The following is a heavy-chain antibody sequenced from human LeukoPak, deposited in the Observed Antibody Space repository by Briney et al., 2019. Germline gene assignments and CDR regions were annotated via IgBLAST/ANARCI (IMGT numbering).Heavy chain of an antibody. Sequence: SQTLSLTCTVSGGSISSGSYYWSWIRQPPGKGLEWIGYIYYSGSTNYNPSLKSRVTISVDTSKNQFSLKLSSVTAADTAVYYCARDQPYSSGWPYYFDYWGQGTLVTLSS. D-gene: IGHD6-19*01. CDR3: ARDQPYSSGWPYYFDY. CDR2: IYYSGST. V-gene: IGHV4-61*01. J-gene: IGHJ4*02. CDR1: GGSISSGSYY.